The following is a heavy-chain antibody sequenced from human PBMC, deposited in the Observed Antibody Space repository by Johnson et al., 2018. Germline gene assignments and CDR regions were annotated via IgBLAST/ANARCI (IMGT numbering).Heavy chain of an antibody. CDR3: ARDSYGDYDPIHHYYYYGMDV. Sequence: VGLGEAGGGLVQPGRSMGLSCAASGFTFDDYAMHWVRPAPGKGLEWVSGISYNSGSIDYAVSVKGRFTCSRDNAQNSLYLQMNSLRDEGTAVSYRARDSYGDYDPIHHYYYYGMDVWGQGTTVTVSS. V-gene: IGHV3-9*01. CDR1: GFTFDDYA. D-gene: IGHD4-17*01. J-gene: IGHJ6*02. CDR2: ISYNSGSI.